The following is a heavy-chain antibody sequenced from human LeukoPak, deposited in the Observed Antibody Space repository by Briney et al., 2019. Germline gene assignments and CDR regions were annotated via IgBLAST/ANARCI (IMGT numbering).Heavy chain of an antibody. D-gene: IGHD3-10*01. CDR3: ARVPPRLPSASRAMVRGVAGNWFDT. V-gene: IGHV4-34*01. CDR1: GVSFSGYY. CDR2: INHSGST. Sequence: PSETLSLTCAVYGVSFSGYYWSWIRQPPGKGLEWIGEINHSGSTNYNPSLKTRVTISVDTSKNQFSLKLSSVTAADTAVYYCARVPPRLPSASRAMVRGVAGNWFDTWGQGTLVTVSS. J-gene: IGHJ5*02.